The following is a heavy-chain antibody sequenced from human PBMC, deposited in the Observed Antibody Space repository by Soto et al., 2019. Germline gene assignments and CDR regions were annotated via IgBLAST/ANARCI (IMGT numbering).Heavy chain of an antibody. V-gene: IGHV1-3*01. J-gene: IGHJ5*02. D-gene: IGHD6-25*01. CDR3: AWAGYNWFDP. CDR1: GYTFTTYR. Sequence: GASVKVSCKASGYTFTTYRIHCVRQAPGERLEWMGWINAGNGDTQHSQNFQGRLTIARDTSASTAYMELSSLRSEDTAVYYCAWAGYNWFDPWGQGTLVTVSS. CDR2: INAGNGDT.